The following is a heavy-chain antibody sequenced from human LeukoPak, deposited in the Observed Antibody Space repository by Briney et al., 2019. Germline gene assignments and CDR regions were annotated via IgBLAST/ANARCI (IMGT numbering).Heavy chain of an antibody. CDR2: IRFDGSTK. CDR3: AKSGGNTSSREFFDS. V-gene: IGHV3-30*02. D-gene: IGHD3-10*01. J-gene: IGHJ4*02. CDR1: GFTVSSNY. Sequence: PGGSLRLSCAASGFTVSSNYMSWVRQAPGKGLEWVAFIRFDGSTKFCADSVKGRCTISRDNSKNTLYLQMNSLRVEDTAVYFCAKSGGNTSSREFFDSWGQGTLVTVSS.